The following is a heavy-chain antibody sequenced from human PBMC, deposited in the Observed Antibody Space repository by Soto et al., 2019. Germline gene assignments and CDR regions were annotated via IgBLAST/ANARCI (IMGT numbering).Heavy chain of an antibody. D-gene: IGHD6-6*01. CDR3: AKTLQSSSGVYYYYYGMDV. V-gene: IGHV3-30*18. CDR1: GFTFSSYG. CDR2: ISYDGSNK. J-gene: IGHJ6*02. Sequence: GSLRLSCAASGFTFSSYGMHWVRQAPGKGLEWVAVISYDGSNKYYADSVKGRFTISRDNSKNTLYLQMNSLRAEDTAVYYCAKTLQSSSGVYYYYYGMDVWGQGTTVTVSS.